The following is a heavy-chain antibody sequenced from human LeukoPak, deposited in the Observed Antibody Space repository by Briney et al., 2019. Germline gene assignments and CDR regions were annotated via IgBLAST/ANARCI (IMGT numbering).Heavy chain of an antibody. CDR1: GYTFTRYY. CDR2: INPSNGGT. J-gene: IGHJ4*02. D-gene: IGHD1-1*01. V-gene: IGHV1-2*06. Sequence: GASVKVSCKASGYTFTRYYIHWVRQAPGQGLEWMGRINPSNGGTNYAQKFQGRVTMTRDTSVNTAYMELSGLRSDDTAVYYCARGQLGDFDYWGQGALVTVSS. CDR3: ARGQLGDFDY.